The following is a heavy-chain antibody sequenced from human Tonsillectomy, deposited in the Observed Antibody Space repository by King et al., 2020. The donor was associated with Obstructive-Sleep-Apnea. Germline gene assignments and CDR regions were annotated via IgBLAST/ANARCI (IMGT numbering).Heavy chain of an antibody. CDR1: GFTFSSYG. J-gene: IGHJ4*02. V-gene: IGHV3-30*18. Sequence: GQLVQSGGGVVQPGRSLRLSCAASGFTFSSYGMHWVRQAPGKGLEWVAGISYDGSNKYYADSVKGRFTISRDNSKNTLYLQMNSLRAEDTAVYYCAKDYDSSGYYPTPFDYWGQGTLVTVSS. CDR3: AKDYDSSGYYPTPFDY. CDR2: ISYDGSNK. D-gene: IGHD3-22*01.